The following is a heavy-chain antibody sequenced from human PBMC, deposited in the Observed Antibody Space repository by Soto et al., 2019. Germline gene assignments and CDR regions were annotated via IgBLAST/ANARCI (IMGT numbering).Heavy chain of an antibody. V-gene: IGHV4-39*01. Sequence: SETLSLTCTVSGGSISSSSYYWGWIRQPPGKGLEWIGSIYYSGSTYYNPSLKSRVTISVDTSKNQFSLKLSSVTAADTAVYYCARRGTKDYYYYGMDVWGQGTTVTVSS. D-gene: IGHD1-7*01. J-gene: IGHJ6*02. CDR1: GGSISSSSYY. CDR2: IYYSGST. CDR3: ARRGTKDYYYYGMDV.